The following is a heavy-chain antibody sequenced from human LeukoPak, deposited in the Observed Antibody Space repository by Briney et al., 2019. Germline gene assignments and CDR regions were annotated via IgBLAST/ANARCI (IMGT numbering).Heavy chain of an antibody. D-gene: IGHD3-10*01. CDR1: GGSISSYY. Sequence: PSETLPLTCTVSGGSISSYYWSWIRQPAGKGLEWIGRIYTSGSTNYNPSLKSRVTMSVDTSKNQFSLKLSSVTAADTAVYYCARSRYYYGSGSYPLDYWGQGTLVTVSS. CDR2: IYTSGST. CDR3: ARSRYYYGSGSYPLDY. V-gene: IGHV4-4*07. J-gene: IGHJ4*02.